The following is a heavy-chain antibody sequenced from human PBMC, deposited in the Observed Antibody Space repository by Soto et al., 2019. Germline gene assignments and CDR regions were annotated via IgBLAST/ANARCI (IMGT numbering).Heavy chain of an antibody. Sequence: QVQLVESGGGVVQPGRSLRLSCAASGFTFSSYGMHWVRQAPGKGLEWVAVIWYDGSNKYYADSVKGRFTISRDNSKNTLYLQMNGLRAEGTAVYYCAGGVRSQGGWAALDIWGQGTMVTVSS. V-gene: IGHV3-33*01. CDR3: AGGVRSQGGWAALDI. CDR1: GFTFSSYG. D-gene: IGHD1-26*01. J-gene: IGHJ3*02. CDR2: IWYDGSNK.